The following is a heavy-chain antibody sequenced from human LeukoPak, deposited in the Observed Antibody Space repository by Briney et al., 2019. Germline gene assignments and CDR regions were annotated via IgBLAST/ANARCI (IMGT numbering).Heavy chain of an antibody. V-gene: IGHV3-23*01. Sequence: AGGSLRLSCAASGFTFSSYAMTWVRQAPGKGLEWVSAISGSGGSTYSADSVKGRFTISRDNSKNTLYLQMNSLRAEDTAVYYCARLWQPNYGDCLDHWGQGTLVTVTS. CDR1: GFTFSSYA. J-gene: IGHJ4*02. CDR2: ISGSGGST. D-gene: IGHD4-17*01. CDR3: ARLWQPNYGDCLDH.